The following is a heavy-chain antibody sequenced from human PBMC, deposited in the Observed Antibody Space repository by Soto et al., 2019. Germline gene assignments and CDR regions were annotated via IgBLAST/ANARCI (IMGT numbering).Heavy chain of an antibody. J-gene: IGHJ3*02. Sequence: SETLSLTCPVSGGSISSYYWSWIRQPPGKGLEWIGYIYYSGSTNYNPSLKSRVTISVDTSKNQFSLKLSSVTAADTAVYYCARVYYDSSGYYAAGDAFDIWGQGTMVTVSS. CDR1: GGSISSYY. CDR2: IYYSGST. CDR3: ARVYYDSSGYYAAGDAFDI. V-gene: IGHV4-59*01. D-gene: IGHD3-22*01.